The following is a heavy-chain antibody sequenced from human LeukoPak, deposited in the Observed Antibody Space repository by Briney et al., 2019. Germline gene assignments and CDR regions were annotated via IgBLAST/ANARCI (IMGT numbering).Heavy chain of an antibody. CDR2: IYHSGST. V-gene: IGHV4-38-2*02. CDR3: AGQRKSGYYYMDV. D-gene: IGHD3-10*01. J-gene: IGHJ6*03. Sequence: SETLSLTCTVSGYSISSGYYWGWIRQPPGKGLEWIGSIYHSGSTYYNPSLKSRVTISVDTSKNQCSLKLSSVTAADTAVYYCAGQRKSGYYYMDVWGKGTTVTVSS. CDR1: GYSISSGYY.